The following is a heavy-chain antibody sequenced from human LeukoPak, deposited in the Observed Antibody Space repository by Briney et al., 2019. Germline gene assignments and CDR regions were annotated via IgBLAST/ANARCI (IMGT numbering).Heavy chain of an antibody. D-gene: IGHD6-13*01. J-gene: IGHJ4*02. V-gene: IGHV1-24*01. CDR2: FDPGDGET. CDR3: ATGDLGIAAAGTIDY. Sequence: ASVKVSCKVSGYTLTELSMHWVRQAPGKGLEWMGGFDPGDGETIYAQKFQGRVTMTEDTSTDTAYMELSSLRSEDTAVYYCATGDLGIAAAGTIDYWGQGTLVTVSS. CDR1: GYTLTELS.